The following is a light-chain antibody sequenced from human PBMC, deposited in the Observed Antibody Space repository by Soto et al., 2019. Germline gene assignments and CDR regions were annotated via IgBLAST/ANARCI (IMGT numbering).Light chain of an antibody. CDR3: CSYAGIYLYV. J-gene: IGLJ1*01. CDR1: SSDVGGYNY. V-gene: IGLV2-11*01. CDR2: DVS. Sequence: QSALTQPRSVSGSPGQSVTISYTGTSSDVGGYNYVSWYQQHPGKAPKLMIYDVSKRPSGVPDRFSGSKSGNTASLTISGLQAEDEADYYCCSYAGIYLYVFGTGTKVTVL.